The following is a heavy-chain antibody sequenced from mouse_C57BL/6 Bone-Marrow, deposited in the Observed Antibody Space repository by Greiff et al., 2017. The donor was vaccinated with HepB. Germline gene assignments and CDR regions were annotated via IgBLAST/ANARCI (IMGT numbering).Heavy chain of an antibody. CDR3: ARGGLRRETGDY. D-gene: IGHD2-4*01. V-gene: IGHV1-55*01. CDR2: IYPGSGST. J-gene: IGHJ2*01. Sequence: VKLQQPGAELVKPGASVKMSCKASGYTFTSYWITWVKQRPGQGLEWIGDIYPGSGSTNYNEKFKSKATLTVDTSSSTAYMQLSSLTSEDSAVYYCARGGLRRETGDYWGQGTTLTVSS. CDR1: GYTFTSYW.